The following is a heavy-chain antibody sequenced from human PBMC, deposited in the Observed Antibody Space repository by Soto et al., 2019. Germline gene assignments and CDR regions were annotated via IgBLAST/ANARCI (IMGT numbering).Heavy chain of an antibody. J-gene: IGHJ4*02. V-gene: IGHV4-59*08. CDR1: GGSIRSFC. CDR3: ARGYGDYDEIPYFDY. Sequence: SETLSLTCTVSGGSIRSFCWTWIRQPPGQGLEWIGNIYYSGTTNYNPSLKSRVTISVDTSKNQFSLRLSSVTAADTAVYYCARGYGDYDEIPYFDYWGQGTLVTVSS. D-gene: IGHD4-17*01. CDR2: IYYSGTT.